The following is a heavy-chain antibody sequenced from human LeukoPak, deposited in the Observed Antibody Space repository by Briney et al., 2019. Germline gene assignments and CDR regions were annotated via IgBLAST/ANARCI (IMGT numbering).Heavy chain of an antibody. CDR1: GGSISSSSYY. CDR3: ARHRSGWFDP. Sequence: SETLSLTCTASGGSISSSSYYWGWIRQPPGKGLEWIGSIYYSGSTYYNPSLKSRVTISVDTSKNQFSLKLSSVTAADTAVYSCARHRSGWFDPWGQGTLVTVSS. D-gene: IGHD3-10*01. J-gene: IGHJ5*02. V-gene: IGHV4-39*01. CDR2: IYYSGST.